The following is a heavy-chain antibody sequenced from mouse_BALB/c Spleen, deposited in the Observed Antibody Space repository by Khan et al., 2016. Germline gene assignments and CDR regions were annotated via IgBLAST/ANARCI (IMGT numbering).Heavy chain of an antibody. Sequence: EVQLQESGPGLVKPSQSLSLTCTVTGYSITSDYAWNWIRQFPGNKLEWMGYISYSGSTSYNPSLQSRISITRDTSKNQFFLQLNSVTTEDTATYYCASYYGNYWYFDVWGAGTTVTVSS. J-gene: IGHJ1*01. CDR3: ASYYGNYWYFDV. CDR1: GYSITSDYA. CDR2: ISYSGST. D-gene: IGHD2-1*01. V-gene: IGHV3-2*02.